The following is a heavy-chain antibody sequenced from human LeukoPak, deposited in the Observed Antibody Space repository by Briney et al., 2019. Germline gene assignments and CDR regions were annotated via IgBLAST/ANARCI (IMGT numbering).Heavy chain of an antibody. CDR2: ISSSITTT. Sequence: GGSLRLSCAASGFTFNNYGMYWVRQAPGKGLEWVSYISSSITTTYYLDSVKGRFIVSRDNAKNSLYLQMNSLGAEDTAVYYCARSLTGGFSIYAPVAYWGQGVLVTVSS. J-gene: IGHJ4*02. CDR3: ARSLTGGFSIYAPVAY. D-gene: IGHD5/OR15-5a*01. V-gene: IGHV3-48*01. CDR1: GFTFNNYG.